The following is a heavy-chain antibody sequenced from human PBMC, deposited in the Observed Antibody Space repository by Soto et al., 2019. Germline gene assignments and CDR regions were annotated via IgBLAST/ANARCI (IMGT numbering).Heavy chain of an antibody. V-gene: IGHV1-8*01. D-gene: IGHD3-3*01. CDR3: ARGIPGYDFGSGYYYYYYGMDV. CDR1: GYTFTSYD. J-gene: IGHJ6*02. Sequence: GASVEVACKASGYTFTSYDINWVRQATGQGLEWMGWMNPNSGNTGYAQKFQGRATMTRNTSISTAYMELSSLRSEDTAVYYCARGIPGYDFGSGYYYYYYGMDVLCQGTTLTVSS. CDR2: MNPNSGNT.